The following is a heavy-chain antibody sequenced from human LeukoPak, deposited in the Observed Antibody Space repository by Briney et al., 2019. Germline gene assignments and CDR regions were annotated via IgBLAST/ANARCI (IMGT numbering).Heavy chain of an antibody. Sequence: GGSLRLSCAASGFTFSTYAMSWVRQAPGKGLEWVSLISGSGGGTYYANSVKGRFTISRDNSKNTLYLQMDSLRTEDTAVYYCAKERATTTTFDYWGQGNLITVSS. J-gene: IGHJ4*02. D-gene: IGHD1-26*01. CDR2: ISGSGGGT. V-gene: IGHV3-23*01. CDR3: AKERATTTTFDY. CDR1: GFTFSTYA.